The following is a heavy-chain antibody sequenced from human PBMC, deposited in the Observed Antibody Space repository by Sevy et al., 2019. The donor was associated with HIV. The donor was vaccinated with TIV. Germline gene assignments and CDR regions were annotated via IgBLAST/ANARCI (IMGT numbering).Heavy chain of an antibody. D-gene: IGHD2-15*01. Sequence: GGSLRLSCAASGFTFSSYAMNWVRQAPGKGLEWVSAISGSGGSTYYVDSVKGRFTISRDKSKNTLYLQMNSLRAEDTAVYYCSKAIVGVGATAWFDPWGQGTLVTVSS. CDR2: ISGSGGST. V-gene: IGHV3-23*01. CDR3: SKAIVGVGATAWFDP. J-gene: IGHJ5*02. CDR1: GFTFSSYA.